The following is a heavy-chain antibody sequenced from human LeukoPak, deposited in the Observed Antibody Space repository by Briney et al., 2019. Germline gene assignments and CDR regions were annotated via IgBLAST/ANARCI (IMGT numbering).Heavy chain of an antibody. CDR1: GFTFSSYA. D-gene: IGHD3-9*01. V-gene: IGHV3-23*01. Sequence: GGSLRLSCAASGFTFSSYAMSWVRQAPGKGLEWVSAISGSGGSTYYADSVKGRFTISRDNSKNTLYLQMNSLRAEDTAVYYCARGGAQTYYDILTGYYNAPRYYFDYWGQGTLVTVSS. CDR3: ARGGAQTYYDILTGYYNAPRYYFDY. CDR2: ISGSGGST. J-gene: IGHJ4*02.